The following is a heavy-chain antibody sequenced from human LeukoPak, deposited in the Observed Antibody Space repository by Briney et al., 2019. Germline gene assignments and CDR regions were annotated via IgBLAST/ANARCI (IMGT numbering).Heavy chain of an antibody. V-gene: IGHV4-39*01. Sequence: SETLSLTCTVSGGSISSSSYYWGWIRQPPEKGLEWIGSIYYTGGTNYSPSLKSRVTMSVDTFKNQFSLKLSSVTAADTAIYYCARHWSFWNGYYDYWGQRTLVTVSS. J-gene: IGHJ4*02. CDR1: GGSISSSSYY. CDR2: IYYTGGT. D-gene: IGHD3-3*01. CDR3: ARHWSFWNGYYDY.